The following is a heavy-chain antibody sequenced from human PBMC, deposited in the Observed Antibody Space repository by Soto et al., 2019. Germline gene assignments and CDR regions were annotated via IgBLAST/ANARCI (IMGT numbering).Heavy chain of an antibody. CDR2: IYYSGST. J-gene: IGHJ5*02. Sequence: WTWIRQHPGRGLEWIGYIYYSGSTYYNPSLKSRATISIDASKNQFSPKLSSVTAADTAVYYCARGYDNPNWFDPWGQGTLVTVSS. V-gene: IGHV4-31*02. D-gene: IGHD3-9*01. CDR3: ARGYDNPNWFDP.